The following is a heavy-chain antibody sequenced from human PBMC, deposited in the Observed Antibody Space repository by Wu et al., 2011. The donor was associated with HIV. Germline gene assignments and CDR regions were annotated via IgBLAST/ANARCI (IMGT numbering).Heavy chain of an antibody. D-gene: IGHD2-21*01. CDR3: ARDFGGDGDS. CDR2: ITPMFGTA. CDR1: GGTFSTYA. V-gene: IGHV1-69*14. J-gene: IGHJ4*02. Sequence: QVQVVQSGAEVKKPGSSVKVSCKTSGGTFSTYAISWVRQAPGQGLEWMGGITPMFGTANYAQKFQGRVTITADKSTSTAYMELSSLRSEDTAMYYCARDFGGDGDSWGQGTLVTVSS.